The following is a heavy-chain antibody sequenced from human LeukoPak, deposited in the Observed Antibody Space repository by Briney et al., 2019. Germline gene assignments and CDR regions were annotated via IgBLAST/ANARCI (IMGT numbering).Heavy chain of an antibody. J-gene: IGHJ4*02. CDR1: GGPISSGGYS. D-gene: IGHD3-22*01. CDR3: ARGVDSSGYYYLDY. CDR2: IYHSGST. Sequence: SQTLSLTCAVSGGPISSGGYSWSWIRQPPGKGLEWIGYIYHSGSTYYNPSLKSRVTISVDRSKNQFSLKLSSVTAADTAVYYCARGVDSSGYYYLDYWGQGTLVTVSS. V-gene: IGHV4-30-2*01.